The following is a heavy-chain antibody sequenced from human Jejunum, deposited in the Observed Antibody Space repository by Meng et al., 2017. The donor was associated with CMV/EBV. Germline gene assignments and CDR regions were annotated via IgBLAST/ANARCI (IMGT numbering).Heavy chain of an antibody. J-gene: IGHJ4*02. V-gene: IGHV1-18*01. CDR2: ISAYNGNT. Sequence: QVQLGQFGGEVKKPGASLKVSCKASGYTFTNYGITWVRQAPGQGLEWMGWISAYNGNTNYAQTLQGRVTMTTDASTSTAYMELRSLRSDDTAVYYCARVEVGITSGDYWGQGTLVTVSS. CDR1: GYTFTNYG. CDR3: ARVEVGITSGDY. D-gene: IGHD1-26*01.